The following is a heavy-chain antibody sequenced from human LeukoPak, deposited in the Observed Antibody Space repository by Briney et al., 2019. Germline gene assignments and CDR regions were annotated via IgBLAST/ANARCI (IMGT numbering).Heavy chain of an antibody. CDR2: IKEDGSEK. CDR3: ARVAAAGSFDY. V-gene: IGHV3-7*01. J-gene: IGHJ4*02. CDR1: GFTFSSYW. D-gene: IGHD6-13*01. Sequence: GGSLRLSCVASGFTFSSYWMSWVRQAPGKGLEWVANIKEDGSEKNYVDSVKGRFTISRDNAKNSLYLQMNSLRAEDTAVYYCARVAAAGSFDYWGQGTLVTVSS.